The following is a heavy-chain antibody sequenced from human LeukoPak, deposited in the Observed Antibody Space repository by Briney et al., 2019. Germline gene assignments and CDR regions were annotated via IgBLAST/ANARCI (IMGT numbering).Heavy chain of an antibody. J-gene: IGHJ4*02. Sequence: SETLSLTCTVSGGSLSSGYWGWMRQSPGRGLEWIGFLHHSGTTEYNTSLKSRVTISVDTYKKQFSLRLSYVTAADTAVYYCTIGGGWLTDYWGQGSLVTVSS. V-gene: IGHV4-59*01. CDR2: LHHSGTT. CDR1: GGSLSSGY. D-gene: IGHD6-19*01. CDR3: TIGGGWLTDY.